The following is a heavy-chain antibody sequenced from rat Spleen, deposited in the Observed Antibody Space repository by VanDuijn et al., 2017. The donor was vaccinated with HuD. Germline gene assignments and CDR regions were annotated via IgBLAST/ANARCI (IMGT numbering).Heavy chain of an antibody. D-gene: IGHD4-2*01. CDR3: ARRGYWAPFDY. J-gene: IGHJ2*01. CDR1: GFTFSDYY. V-gene: IGHV5-29*01. CDR2: ISYDGSST. Sequence: EVQLVESDGGLVQPGRSLKLSCAASGFTFSDYYMAWVRQAPTKGLEWVATISYDGSSTYYRDSVKGRFTISRDNAKSTLYLQMDSLRSEDTATYYCARRGYWAPFDYWGQGVMVTVSS.